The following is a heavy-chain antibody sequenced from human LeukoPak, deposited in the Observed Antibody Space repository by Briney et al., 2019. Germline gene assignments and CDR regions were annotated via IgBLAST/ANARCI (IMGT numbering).Heavy chain of an antibody. J-gene: IGHJ5*02. D-gene: IGHD3-16*01. CDR2: IGSSGATI. V-gene: IGHV3-11*01. CDR1: GFTFSDYY. Sequence: GGSLRLSCAASGFTFSDYYMSWIRQAPGKGLEWVSYIGSSGATIYYADSMKGRFTISRDNAKNSLYLQMNSVRAEDTAVYYCVRVQVGHLDHWGQGTLVTVSS. CDR3: VRVQVGHLDH.